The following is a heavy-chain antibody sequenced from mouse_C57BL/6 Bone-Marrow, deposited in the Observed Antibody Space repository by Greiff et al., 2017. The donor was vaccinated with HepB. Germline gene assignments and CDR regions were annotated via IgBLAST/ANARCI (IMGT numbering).Heavy chain of an antibody. Sequence: QVQLKESGAELAKPGASVKLSCKASGYTFTSYWMHWVKQRPGQGLEWIGYINPSSGYTKYNQKFKDKATLTADESSSTAYMQLSSLTYEDSAVYYCARCDGYWFAYWGQGTLVTVSA. CDR1: GYTFTSYW. D-gene: IGHD2-3*01. J-gene: IGHJ3*01. V-gene: IGHV1-7*01. CDR3: ARCDGYWFAY. CDR2: INPSSGYT.